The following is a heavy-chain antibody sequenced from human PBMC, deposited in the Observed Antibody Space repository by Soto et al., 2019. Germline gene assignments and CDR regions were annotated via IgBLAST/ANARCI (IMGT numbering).Heavy chain of an antibody. CDR1: GVTFCSYG. J-gene: IGHJ1*01. CDR2: ISYDGSNK. CDR3: ATGINIVVVVASTDLDAEYFQH. D-gene: IGHD2-15*01. Sequence: GGSLRLCCAACGVTFCSYGMHWVRQAPGKGLEWVAVISYDGSNKYYADSVKGRFTISRDNSKNTLYLQMNSLRAEDTAVYYCATGINIVVVVASTDLDAEYFQHWGQGTLVTVSS. V-gene: IGHV3-30*03.